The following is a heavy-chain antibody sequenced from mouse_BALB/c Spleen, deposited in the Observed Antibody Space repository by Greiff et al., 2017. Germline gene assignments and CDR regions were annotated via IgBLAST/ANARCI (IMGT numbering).Heavy chain of an antibody. Sequence: DLVKPGASVKLSCKASGYTFTSYWINWIKQRPGQGLEWIGRIAPGSGSTYYNEMFKGKATLTVDTSSSTAYIQLSSLSSEDSAVYFCARGDYYGSSYAIYWGQGTLGTVSA. CDR1: GYTFTSYW. CDR3: ARGDYYGSSYAIY. J-gene: IGHJ3*01. D-gene: IGHD1-1*01. V-gene: IGHV1S41*01. CDR2: IAPGSGST.